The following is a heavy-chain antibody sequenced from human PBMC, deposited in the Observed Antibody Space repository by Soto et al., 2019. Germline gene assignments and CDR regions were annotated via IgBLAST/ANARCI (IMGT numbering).Heavy chain of an antibody. V-gene: IGHV4-39*01. J-gene: IGHJ4*02. Sequence: QLQLQESGPGLVKPSETLSLTCTVSGGSISSSSYYWGWFRQPPGKGLEWIGSIYYSGSTYYNPSLKSRVTISVDTSKNQFSLKLSSVTAADTAVYYCARHEAARPDFGIDYWGQGTLVTVSS. D-gene: IGHD6-6*01. CDR1: GGSISSSSYY. CDR2: IYYSGST. CDR3: ARHEAARPDFGIDY.